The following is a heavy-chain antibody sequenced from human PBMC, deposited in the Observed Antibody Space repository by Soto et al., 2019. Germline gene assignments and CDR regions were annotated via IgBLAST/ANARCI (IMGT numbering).Heavy chain of an antibody. D-gene: IGHD3-16*01. V-gene: IGHV3-21*06. CDR3: ARDRGRWAVVDQGDAFHF. CDR1: GFTFSSYS. Sequence: GGSLRLSCAASGFTFSSYSMNWVRQAPGKGLEWVSSISNSGSHIYYADSVKGRFTISRDNAKNSLYLEMNTLRAEDTALYSCARDRGRWAVVDQGDAFHFWGQGTMVTVAS. CDR2: ISNSGSHI. J-gene: IGHJ3*01.